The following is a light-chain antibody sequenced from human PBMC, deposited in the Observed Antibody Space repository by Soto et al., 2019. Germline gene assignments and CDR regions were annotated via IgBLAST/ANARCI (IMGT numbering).Light chain of an antibody. Sequence: EIVLTQSPATLSLSPGERATLSCRASQSVSSYLAWYQQKPGQAPRLLIYGASSRATGIPDRVSGSGSGTDFTLTISRLEPEDFAVYYCQQYGSSPPSTFGQGTRLEIK. J-gene: IGKJ5*01. V-gene: IGKV3-20*01. CDR3: QQYGSSPPST. CDR2: GAS. CDR1: QSVSSY.